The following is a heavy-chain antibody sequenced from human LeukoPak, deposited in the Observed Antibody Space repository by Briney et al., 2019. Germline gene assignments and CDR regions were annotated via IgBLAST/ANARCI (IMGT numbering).Heavy chain of an antibody. J-gene: IGHJ4*02. Sequence: GGSLRLSCAASGFTFSSYWMHWVRQAPGKGLVWVSSISSSSSYIYYADSVKGRFTISRDNSKNTLYLQMDSLRAEDTAVYYCAKGYGSGSLDYSDFWGQGTLVTVSS. V-gene: IGHV3-21*04. CDR2: ISSSSSYI. CDR3: AKGYGSGSLDYSDF. CDR1: GFTFSSYW. D-gene: IGHD3-10*01.